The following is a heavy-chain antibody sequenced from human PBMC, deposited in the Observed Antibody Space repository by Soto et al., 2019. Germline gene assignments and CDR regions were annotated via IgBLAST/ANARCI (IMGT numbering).Heavy chain of an antibody. Sequence: QLQLQESGSGLVKPSQTLSLTCAVSGGSISSGGYSWSWIRQPPGKGLEWIGYIYHSGSTYYNPAPKGPVTISIGRAKDQFSLKLSSVAAADTAVYPCARVAGPWGQGTPVTVSP. CDR3: ARVAGP. V-gene: IGHV4-30-2*01. CDR1: GGSISSGGYS. CDR2: IYHSGST. J-gene: IGHJ5*01.